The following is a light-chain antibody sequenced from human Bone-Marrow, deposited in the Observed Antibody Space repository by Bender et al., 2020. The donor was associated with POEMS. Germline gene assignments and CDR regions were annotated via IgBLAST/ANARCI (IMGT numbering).Light chain of an antibody. V-gene: IGLV1-47*01. CDR1: SSNIGFNY. J-gene: IGLJ3*02. CDR3: QSYDNSLGGWV. Sequence: QSVLTQPPSVSGTPGQRVTISCSGSSSNIGFNYVYWYQQLPGTAPRLLVSRQSQRPSGVPDRFSGSKSGTSASLAITGLQAEDEGDYYCQSYDNSLGGWVFGGGTKLTVL. CDR2: RQS.